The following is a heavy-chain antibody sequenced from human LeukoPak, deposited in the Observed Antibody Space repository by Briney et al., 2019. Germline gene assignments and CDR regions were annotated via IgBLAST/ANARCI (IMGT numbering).Heavy chain of an antibody. CDR3: ARGAYGRFGELSYLDY. CDR1: GYTFTSYG. Sequence: GASVKVSCKASGYTFTSYGISWVRQAPGQGLEWMGWISAYNGNTNYAQKLQGRVTMTTDKSTSTAYMELRSLRSDDTAVYYCARGAYGRFGELSYLDYWGQGTLVTVSS. V-gene: IGHV1-18*01. D-gene: IGHD3-10*01. CDR2: ISAYNGNT. J-gene: IGHJ4*02.